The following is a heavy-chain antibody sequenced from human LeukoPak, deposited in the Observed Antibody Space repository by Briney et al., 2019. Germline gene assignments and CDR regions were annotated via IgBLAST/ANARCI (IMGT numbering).Heavy chain of an antibody. V-gene: IGHV3-30*18. CDR1: GFTFSSYG. CDR2: ISCDGTNK. CDR3: AKDGYYGSGTYPDY. J-gene: IGHJ4*02. D-gene: IGHD3-10*01. Sequence: PGGSLRLSCAASGFTFSSYGMSWVRQAPGKGLEWVAVISCDGTNKYYVDSLKGRFTISRDNSKNTLYLQMNSLRAEDTAVYYCAKDGYYGSGTYPDYWGQGTLVTVSS.